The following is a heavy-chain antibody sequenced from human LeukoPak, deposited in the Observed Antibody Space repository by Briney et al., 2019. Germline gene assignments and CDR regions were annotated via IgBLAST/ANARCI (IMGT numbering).Heavy chain of an antibody. V-gene: IGHV3-23*01. CDR3: VIWGEYDVLTGYYVPDY. D-gene: IGHD3-9*01. Sequence: QPGASLRLSCVASGFTFSNYAMSWVRQAPGKGLEWVSAITGSGTNRYYADSLKGRFTTSRDNSKNTVFLQMNSLRHEDTAIYYCVIWGEYDVLTGYYVPDYWGQGTLVTVAS. J-gene: IGHJ4*02. CDR2: ITGSGTNR. CDR1: GFTFSNYA.